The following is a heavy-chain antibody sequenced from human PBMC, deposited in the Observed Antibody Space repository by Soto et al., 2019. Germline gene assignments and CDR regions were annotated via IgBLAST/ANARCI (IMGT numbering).Heavy chain of an antibody. CDR1: GYTFTNYG. V-gene: IGHV1-18*01. D-gene: IGHD2-21*02. CDR2: ISAYNGNI. Sequence: ASVKVSCKASGYTFTNYGISWVRQAPGQGLEWMGWISAYNGNINYAQKLQGRVTMTTDTSTSTAYMELSSLRSEDTAVYYCASAYVGGDCSNYYYGMDVWGQGTTVTGSS. J-gene: IGHJ6*02. CDR3: ASAYVGGDCSNYYYGMDV.